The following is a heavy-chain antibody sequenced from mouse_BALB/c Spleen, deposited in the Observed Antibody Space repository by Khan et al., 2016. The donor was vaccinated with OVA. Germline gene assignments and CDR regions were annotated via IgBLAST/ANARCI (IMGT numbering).Heavy chain of an antibody. V-gene: IGHV3-5*02. CDR1: GISITSGNYR. CDR2: IYYSGTV. J-gene: IGHJ1*01. D-gene: IGHD1-1*01. CDR3: SRDYGSLYWYVDV. Sequence: EVQLQESGPGLVKPSQTVSLTCTVTGISITSGNYRWSWIRQFPGNNLEWIGNIYYSGTVTYNPSLTSRTTITRDTSKNQFFLEMNSLTAADAATYDCSRDYGSLYWYVDVWGAGTTVTVSS.